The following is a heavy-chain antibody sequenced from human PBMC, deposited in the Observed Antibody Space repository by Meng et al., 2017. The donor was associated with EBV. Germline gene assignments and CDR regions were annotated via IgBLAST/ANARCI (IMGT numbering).Heavy chain of an antibody. CDR2: ISYDGSNK. D-gene: IGHD5-12*01. J-gene: IGHJ4*02. V-gene: IGHV3-30-3*01. CDR3: AGGQQWLRSPYFDY. Sequence: VQLVGCGGVGVQPDVTLRRSCACSGFTFRSAAMHWVRQAPGKGLEWVAVISYDGSNKYYADSVKGRFTISRDNSKNTLYLQMNSLRAEDTAVYYCAGGQQWLRSPYFDYWGQGTLVTVSS. CDR1: GFTFRSAA.